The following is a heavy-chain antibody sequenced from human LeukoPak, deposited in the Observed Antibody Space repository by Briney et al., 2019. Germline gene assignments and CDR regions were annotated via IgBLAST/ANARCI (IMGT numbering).Heavy chain of an antibody. Sequence: GGSLRLSCAASGFTFSSYWMHWARQAPGKGLVWVSRINSDGSSTSYADSVKGRFTISRDNAKNTLYLQMNSLRAEDTAVYYCASARGRDGYDYWGQGTLVTVSS. V-gene: IGHV3-74*01. CDR3: ASARGRDGYDY. D-gene: IGHD5-24*01. J-gene: IGHJ4*02. CDR2: INSDGSST. CDR1: GFTFSSYW.